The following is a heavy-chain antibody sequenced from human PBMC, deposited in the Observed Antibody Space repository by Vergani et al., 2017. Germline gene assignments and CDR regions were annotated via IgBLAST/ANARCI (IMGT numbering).Heavy chain of an antibody. Sequence: QVQLQESGPGLVKTSQTLSLSCTVSGGSISSGGYYWRWIRQHPGKGLEWIGYIYYSGSTYYNPSLKSRVTISVDTSKNQFTLKLSSVTAADTAVYYCAREVDTAMGRAFDIWGQGTMVTVSS. D-gene: IGHD5-18*01. J-gene: IGHJ3*02. CDR3: AREVDTAMGRAFDI. CDR2: IYYSGST. CDR1: GGSISSGGYY. V-gene: IGHV4-31*03.